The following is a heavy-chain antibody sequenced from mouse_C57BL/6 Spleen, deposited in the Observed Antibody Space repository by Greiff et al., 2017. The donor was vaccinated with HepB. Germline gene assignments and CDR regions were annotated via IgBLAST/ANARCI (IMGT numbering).Heavy chain of an antibody. D-gene: IGHD1-1*01. V-gene: IGHV1-19*01. CDR2: INPYNGGT. CDR1: GYTFTDYY. CDR3: ARTTTVVAPVAY. Sequence: VQLKESGPVLVKPGASVKMSCKASGYTFTDYYMNWVKQSHGKSLEWIGVINPYNGGTSYNQKFKGKATLTVDKSSSTAYMELNSLTSEDSAVYYCARTTTVVAPVAYWGQGTLVTVSA. J-gene: IGHJ3*01.